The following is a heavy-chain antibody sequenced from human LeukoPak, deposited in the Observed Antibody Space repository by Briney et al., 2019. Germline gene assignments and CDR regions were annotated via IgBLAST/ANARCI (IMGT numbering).Heavy chain of an antibody. J-gene: IGHJ6*03. Sequence: GGSLRLSCAASGFTFDDYAMHWVRQAPGKGLEWVSLISWDGGSTYYADSVKGRFTISRDNSKNSLYLQMNSLRAEDTALYYCAKGGGATPLDYYYYMDVWGKGTTVTVSS. CDR1: GFTFDDYA. D-gene: IGHD3-10*01. CDR3: AKGGGATPLDYYYYMDV. CDR2: ISWDGGST. V-gene: IGHV3-43D*03.